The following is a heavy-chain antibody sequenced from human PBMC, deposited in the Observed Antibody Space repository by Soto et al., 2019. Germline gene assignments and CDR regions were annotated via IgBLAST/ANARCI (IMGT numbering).Heavy chain of an antibody. CDR3: ARGCCSGGSCYSVGDNSWYYYYYMDV. J-gene: IGHJ6*03. CDR1: SGSISSSNW. V-gene: IGHV4-4*02. D-gene: IGHD2-15*01. CDR2: IYHSGST. Sequence: QVQLQESGPGLVKPSGTLSLTCAVSSGSISSSNWWSWVRQPPGKGLEWIGEIYHSGSTNYNPSLKSRVTKSVDKSKNQFSLKLSSVTAADTAVYYCARGCCSGGSCYSVGDNSWYYYYYMDVWGKGTTVTVSS.